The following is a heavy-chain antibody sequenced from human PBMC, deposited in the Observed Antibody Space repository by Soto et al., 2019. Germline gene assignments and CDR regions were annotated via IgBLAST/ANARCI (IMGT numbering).Heavy chain of an antibody. V-gene: IGHV3-74*03. J-gene: IGHJ4*02. Sequence: GGSLRLSCSDSGFTFGNFWIHWVRQAPGKGLEWVSHIGPDGTDIVYADSVKGRFIISRDNARNTVYLQMNSLRAEDTAVYYCAGGRLGPMDYWGQGTLVTVSS. CDR1: GFTFGNFW. CDR2: IGPDGTDI. CDR3: AGGRLGPMDY. D-gene: IGHD2-2*01.